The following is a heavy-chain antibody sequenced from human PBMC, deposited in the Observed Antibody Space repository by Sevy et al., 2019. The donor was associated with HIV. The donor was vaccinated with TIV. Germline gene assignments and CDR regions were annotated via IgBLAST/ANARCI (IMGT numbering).Heavy chain of an antibody. J-gene: IGHJ4*02. CDR3: ARDKGWSIGEFDY. Sequence: QSQTLSVTCAISGDSVSSNSAAWNWITQSPSRGLEWLGRTYYRSKWYNDYAVSVKSRITINPDTSKNQFSLQLNSVTPEDTAVYYCARDKGWSIGEFDYWGQGTLVTASS. D-gene: IGHD6-19*01. CDR1: GDSVSSNSAA. V-gene: IGHV6-1*01. CDR2: TYYRSKWYN.